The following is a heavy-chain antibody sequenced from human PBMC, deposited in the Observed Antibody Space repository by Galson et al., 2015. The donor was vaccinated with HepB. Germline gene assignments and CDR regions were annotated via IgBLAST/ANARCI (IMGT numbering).Heavy chain of an antibody. Sequence: QSGAEVKKPGESLKISCRASGYIFSNFWIGWVRQMPGKGLEWMGIVYPGDSSTRYSPSFQGQVTISADKSITTAYLQWGSLKASDSAMYYCARHPNSGHVPDFDYWGQGTLVTVSS. CDR3: ARHPNSGHVPDFDY. D-gene: IGHD5-12*01. CDR2: VYPGDSST. V-gene: IGHV5-51*01. CDR1: GYIFSNFW. J-gene: IGHJ4*02.